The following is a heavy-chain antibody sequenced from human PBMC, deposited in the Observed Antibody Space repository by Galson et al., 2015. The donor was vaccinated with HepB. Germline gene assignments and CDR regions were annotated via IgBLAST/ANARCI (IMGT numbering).Heavy chain of an antibody. D-gene: IGHD5-12*01. J-gene: IGHJ5*02. CDR2: IIPILGIA. Sequence: SVKVSCKASGGTFSSYTISWVRQAPGQGLEWMGRIIPILGIANYAQKFQGRVTITADKSTSTAYMELSSLRSEDTATYYCAYRGANSGYNWFHPWGQGTLVTVSS. V-gene: IGHV1-69*02. CDR1: GGTFSSYT. CDR3: AYRGANSGYNWFHP.